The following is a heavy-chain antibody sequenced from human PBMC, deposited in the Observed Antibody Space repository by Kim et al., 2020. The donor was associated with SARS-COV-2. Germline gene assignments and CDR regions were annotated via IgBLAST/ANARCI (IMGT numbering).Heavy chain of an antibody. D-gene: IGHD5-12*01. CDR3: ARDLYRRGGYNYDYYYYMDV. CDR2: IKQDGSEK. J-gene: IGHJ6*03. Sequence: GGSLRLSCAASGFTFSSYWMSWVRQAPGKGLEWVANIKQDGSEKYYVDSVKGRFTISRDNAKNSLYLQMNSLRAEDTAVYYCARDLYRRGGYNYDYYYYMDVWGKGTTVTVSS. V-gene: IGHV3-7*01. CDR1: GFTFSSYW.